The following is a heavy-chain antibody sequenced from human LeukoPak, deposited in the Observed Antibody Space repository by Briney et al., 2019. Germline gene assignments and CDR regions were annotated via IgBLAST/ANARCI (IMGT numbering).Heavy chain of an antibody. V-gene: IGHV3-30-3*01. CDR3: AREPFTVVTADTEYFQH. D-gene: IGHD2-21*02. CDR2: ISYDGSNK. J-gene: IGHJ1*01. CDR1: GFTFSSYA. Sequence: GRSLRLSCAASGFTFSSYAMHWVRQAPGKGREWVAVISYDGSNKYYADSVKGRFTISRDNSKNTLYLQMNSLRAEDTAVYYCAREPFTVVTADTEYFQHWGQGTLVTVSS.